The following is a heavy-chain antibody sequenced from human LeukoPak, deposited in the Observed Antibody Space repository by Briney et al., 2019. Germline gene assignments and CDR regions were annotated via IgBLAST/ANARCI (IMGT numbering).Heavy chain of an antibody. D-gene: IGHD5-18*01. CDR2: ISSSSSYI. CDR1: GFTFSSYA. J-gene: IGHJ3*02. V-gene: IGHV3-21*01. CDR3: ARAFLDTAMANDAFDI. Sequence: GGSLRLSCAASGFTFSSYAMSWVRQAPGKGLEWVSSISSSSSYIYYADSVRGRFTISRDNAKNSLYLQMNSLRAEDTAVYYCARAFLDTAMANDAFDIWGQGTMVTVSS.